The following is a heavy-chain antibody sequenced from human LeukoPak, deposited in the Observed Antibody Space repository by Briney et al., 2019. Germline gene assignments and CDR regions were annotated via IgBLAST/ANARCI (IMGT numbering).Heavy chain of an antibody. D-gene: IGHD2/OR15-2a*01. J-gene: IGHJ4*02. Sequence: SETLSLTCAVYGGSFSGYYWSWIRQPPGKGLEWIGEINHSGSTNYDPSLKSRVTISVDTSKNQFSLKLSSVTAADTAVYYCARGTTVDYWGQGTLVTVSS. V-gene: IGHV4-34*01. CDR1: GGSFSGYY. CDR3: ARGTTVDY. CDR2: INHSGST.